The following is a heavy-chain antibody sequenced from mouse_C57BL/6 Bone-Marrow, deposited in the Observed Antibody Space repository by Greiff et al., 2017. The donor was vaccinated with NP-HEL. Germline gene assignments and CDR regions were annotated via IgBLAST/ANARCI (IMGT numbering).Heavy chain of an antibody. CDR1: GFNIKDDY. CDR3: TKAYSNWYFDV. J-gene: IGHJ1*03. V-gene: IGHV14-4*01. CDR2: IDPENGDT. Sequence: EVQLQQSGAELVRPGASVKLSCTASGFNIKDDYMHWVKQRPEQGLEWIGWIDPENGDTEYASKFQGKATITADTSSNTAYLQLSSLTSEDTAVYYCTKAYSNWYFDVWGTGTTVTVSS. D-gene: IGHD2-5*01.